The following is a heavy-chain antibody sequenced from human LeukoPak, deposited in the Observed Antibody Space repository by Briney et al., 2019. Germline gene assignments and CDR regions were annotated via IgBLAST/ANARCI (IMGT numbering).Heavy chain of an antibody. D-gene: IGHD4-11*01. J-gene: IGHJ4*02. Sequence: GDSLKISCKASGYSFISNWIGWVRQMPGKGLEWMGIIYPGDSDTRYSPSFQGQVTISADKSISTAYLQWSSLKASGTAMYYCARFRRLYGNYVLGDIDYWGQGPWSPSPQ. CDR3: ARFRRLYGNYVLGDIDY. V-gene: IGHV5-51*01. CDR1: GYSFISNW. CDR2: IYPGDSDT.